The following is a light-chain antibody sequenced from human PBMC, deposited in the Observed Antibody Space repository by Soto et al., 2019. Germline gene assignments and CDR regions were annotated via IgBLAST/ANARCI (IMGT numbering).Light chain of an antibody. CDR1: QTISSY. Sequence: DIPMTQSPSSLSASVGDRVTITCRASQTISSYLNWYQLKPGKAPNLLIYAASSLQSGVPSRFSGSGSGTDFTLTISSLQPEDFAAYHCQQTYSTPYTFGQGTKLEIK. J-gene: IGKJ2*01. CDR3: QQTYSTPYT. V-gene: IGKV1-39*01. CDR2: AAS.